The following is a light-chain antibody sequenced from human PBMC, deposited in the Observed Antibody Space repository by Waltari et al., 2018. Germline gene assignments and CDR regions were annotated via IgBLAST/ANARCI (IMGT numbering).Light chain of an antibody. CDR2: AAS. V-gene: IGKV1-39*01. CDR1: QSISNF. Sequence: DIQMTQSPSSPSAFVGDRVTITCRASQSISNFLHWYQQNSGKAPKILIFAASSLQRGVPSRFSGSGSETEFTLTISGLQVEDFATYYCQQTYSSPPYTFGQGTKLEIK. CDR3: QQTYSSPPYT. J-gene: IGKJ2*01.